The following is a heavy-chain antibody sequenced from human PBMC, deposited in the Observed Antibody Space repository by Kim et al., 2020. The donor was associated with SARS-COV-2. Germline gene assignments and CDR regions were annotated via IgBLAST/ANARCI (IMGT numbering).Heavy chain of an antibody. J-gene: IGHJ4*02. CDR3: AKGSSTPRSGSYAMGLVNY. V-gene: IGHV3-23*01. D-gene: IGHD1-26*01. Sequence: GGSLRLSCAASGFTFSSYAMSWVRQAPGKGLEWVSAISGSGGSTYYADSVKGRFTISRDNSKNTLYLQMNSLRAEDTAVYYCAKGSSTPRSGSYAMGLVNYWGQGTLVTVSS. CDR1: GFTFSSYA. CDR2: ISGSGGST.